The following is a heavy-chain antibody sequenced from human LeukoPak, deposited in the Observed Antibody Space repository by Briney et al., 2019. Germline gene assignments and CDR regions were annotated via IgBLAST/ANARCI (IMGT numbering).Heavy chain of an antibody. J-gene: IGHJ4*02. CDR3: ARDPKIRLGELSSGY. CDR2: IIHSGST. V-gene: IGHV4-34*12. CDR1: GGSFSGYY. D-gene: IGHD3-16*02. Sequence: SETLSLTCAVYGGSFSGYYWSRIRQPPGKGLEWIGEIIHSGSTNYNPSLKSRVTMSVDTSKNQFSLKLSSVTAADTAVYYCARDPKIRLGELSSGYWGQGTLVTVSS.